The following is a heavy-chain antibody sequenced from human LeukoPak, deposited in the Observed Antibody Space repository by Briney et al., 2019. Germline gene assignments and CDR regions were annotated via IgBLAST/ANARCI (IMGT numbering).Heavy chain of an antibody. V-gene: IGHV3-23*01. CDR2: ISGSGGST. CDR3: AKGQSMVRGVITDDAFDI. D-gene: IGHD3-10*01. Sequence: GGSLTLSCAASGFTFSSYAMSWVRQAPGKGLEWVSAISGSGGSTYYADSVKGRFTISRDNSKNTLYLQMNSLRAEDTAVYYCAKGQSMVRGVITDDAFDIWGQGTMVTVSS. J-gene: IGHJ3*02. CDR1: GFTFSSYA.